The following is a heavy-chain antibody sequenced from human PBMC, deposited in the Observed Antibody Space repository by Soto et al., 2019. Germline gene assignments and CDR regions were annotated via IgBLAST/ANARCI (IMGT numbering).Heavy chain of an antibody. CDR2: ISHSGST. CDR1: GGSISNYY. V-gene: IGHV4-59*08. CDR3: ARQMRGPIPHFGWLSPVTS. D-gene: IGHD3-9*01. Sequence: PSETLSLTCTVSGGSISNYYWTWIRQPPGKGQEWIGSISHSGSTNYNPPLNSRLTMSLDASKNQFSLKLASMTTADAGVFFCARQMRGPIPHFGWLSPVTSWGQGILVTVSS. J-gene: IGHJ5*02.